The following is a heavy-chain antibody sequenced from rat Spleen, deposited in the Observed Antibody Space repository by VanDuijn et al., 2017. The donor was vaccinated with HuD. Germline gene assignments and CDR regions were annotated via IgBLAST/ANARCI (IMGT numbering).Heavy chain of an antibody. J-gene: IGHJ2*01. CDR1: GVTFSDYY. D-gene: IGHD5-1*01. CDR3: TKGAGRN. CDR2: ISYDGSGT. V-gene: IGHV5-20*01. Sequence: EVQLVESGGGLVQPGRSLKLSCAASGVTFSDYYMAWVRQAPTKGLEWVATISYDGSGTYYRDSVKGRFTISRDNAKTTLYLQMDSLRSEDTATYYCTKGAGRNWGQGVMVTVSS.